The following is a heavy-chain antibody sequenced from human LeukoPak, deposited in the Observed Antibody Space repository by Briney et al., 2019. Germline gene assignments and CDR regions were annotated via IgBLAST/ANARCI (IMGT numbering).Heavy chain of an antibody. D-gene: IGHD6-6*01. CDR2: IHTSGST. CDR3: AREFSGTSIAARVFDS. Sequence: SETLSLTCIVSGGSITSYYWTYIRQPAGKGLEWIGRIHTSGSTNYNPSLKSRVTMSVATFKNQFSLNLSSVTATDTAMYYCAREFSGTSIAARVFDSWGQGTLVTVSS. CDR1: GGSITSYY. V-gene: IGHV4-4*07. J-gene: IGHJ4*02.